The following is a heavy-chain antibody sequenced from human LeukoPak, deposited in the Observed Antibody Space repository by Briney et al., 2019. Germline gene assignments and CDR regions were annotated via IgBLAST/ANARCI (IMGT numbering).Heavy chain of an antibody. Sequence: LQTLSLTCTVSGGSISSGGYYWSWIRQHPGKGLEWIGYIYYSGSTYYNPSLKSRVTISVDTSKNQFSLKLSSVTAADTAVYYCAGFWSGYYTEWFDPWGQGTLVTASS. CDR3: AGFWSGYYTEWFDP. CDR1: GGSISSGGYY. J-gene: IGHJ5*02. CDR2: IYYSGST. V-gene: IGHV4-31*03. D-gene: IGHD3-3*01.